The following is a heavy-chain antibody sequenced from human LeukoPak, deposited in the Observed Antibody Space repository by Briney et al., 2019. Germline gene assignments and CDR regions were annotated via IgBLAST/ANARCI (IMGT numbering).Heavy chain of an antibody. J-gene: IGHJ4*02. CDR1: GGSLSSGGYC. D-gene: IGHD3-22*01. V-gene: IGHV4-31*03. CDR3: ARESITMIATC. Sequence: PSETLSLTCILSGGSLSSGGYCWSWIRQHPGNGLGWLVYIYYSGTTYYNPALKSRATISVDTSKNQFCLKLSSVTGADTAVHYCARESITMIATCWGQGTLVTVSS. CDR2: IYYSGTT.